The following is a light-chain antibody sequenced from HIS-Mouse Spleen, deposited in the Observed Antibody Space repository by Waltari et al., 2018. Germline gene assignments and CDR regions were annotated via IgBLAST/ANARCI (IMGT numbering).Light chain of an antibody. CDR1: NIGSKS. J-gene: IGLJ2*01. Sequence: SYVLTQPPSVSVAPGKTARITCGGNNIGSKSVHWYQQKPGQAPVLVVYDDSARPSGLPERFSGSNSGTTATLTISRVEAGDEADYYCQVWDSSSDPVVFGGGTKLTVL. V-gene: IGLV3-21*03. CDR3: QVWDSSSDPVV. CDR2: DDS.